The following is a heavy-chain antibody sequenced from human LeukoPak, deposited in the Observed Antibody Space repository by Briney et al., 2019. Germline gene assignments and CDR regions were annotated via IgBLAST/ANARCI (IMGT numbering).Heavy chain of an antibody. CDR1: GGSISSYY. Sequence: SETLSFTCTVSGGSISSYYWSWIRQPPGKGLEWIGYIYYSGSTNYNPSLKSRVTISVDTSKNQFSLKLSSVTAADTAVYYCARASRDSSGDGFDYWGQGTLVTVSS. J-gene: IGHJ4*02. D-gene: IGHD3-22*01. V-gene: IGHV4-59*01. CDR2: IYYSGST. CDR3: ARASRDSSGDGFDY.